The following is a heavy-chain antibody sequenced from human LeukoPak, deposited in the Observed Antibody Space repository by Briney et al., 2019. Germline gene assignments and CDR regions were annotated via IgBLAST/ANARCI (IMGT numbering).Heavy chain of an antibody. Sequence: ASVKVSCKASGGTFSSYAISWVRQAPGQGLEWMGGFDPEDGETIYAQKFQGRVTMTEDTSTDTAYMELSSLRSEDTAVYYCATDPTMPAHYWGQGTLVTVSS. CDR1: GGTFSSYA. CDR3: ATDPTMPAHY. D-gene: IGHD2-2*01. CDR2: FDPEDGET. V-gene: IGHV1-24*01. J-gene: IGHJ4*02.